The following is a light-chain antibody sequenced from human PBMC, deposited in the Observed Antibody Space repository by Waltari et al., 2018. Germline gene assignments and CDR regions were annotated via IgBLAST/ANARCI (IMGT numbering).Light chain of an antibody. CDR2: YDD. CDR1: SPNIADNA. J-gene: IGLJ2*01. Sequence: QSVLTQPPSVSGAPRQLVTISCSGSSPNIADNAVIWYQQLPGNPPKLLLFYDDLLASGASDRFSGSKSGISASLAISGLQSEDEATYYCATWDDSLNAVLFGGGTKLTVL. CDR3: ATWDDSLNAVL. V-gene: IGLV1-36*01.